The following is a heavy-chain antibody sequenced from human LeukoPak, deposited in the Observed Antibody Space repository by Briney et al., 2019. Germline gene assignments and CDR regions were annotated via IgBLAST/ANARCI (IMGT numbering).Heavy chain of an antibody. CDR2: IYSSGSS. CDR1: GGSISSYY. D-gene: IGHD1-26*01. V-gene: IGHV4-4*07. Sequence: SETLSLTCTVSGGSISSYYWSWIRQPAGKGLEWIGRIYSSGSSNYNPSLKGRVTMSVDTSKNQFSLKLTSVTAADTAVYYCARINSGSFDYWGQGTLVTVSS. CDR3: ARINSGSFDY. J-gene: IGHJ4*02.